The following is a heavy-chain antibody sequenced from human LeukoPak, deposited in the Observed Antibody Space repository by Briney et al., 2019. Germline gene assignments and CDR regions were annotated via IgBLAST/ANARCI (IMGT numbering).Heavy chain of an antibody. Sequence: ASVRVSCKASGYTFTSYGISWVRQAPGQGLEWTGWISAYNGNTNYAQKLQGRVTMTTDTSTSTAYMELRSLRSDDTAVYYCARDWVMVRDPGSYYYGMDVWGQGTTVTVSS. D-gene: IGHD3-10*01. CDR2: ISAYNGNT. CDR1: GYTFTSYG. V-gene: IGHV1-18*01. CDR3: ARDWVMVRDPGSYYYGMDV. J-gene: IGHJ6*02.